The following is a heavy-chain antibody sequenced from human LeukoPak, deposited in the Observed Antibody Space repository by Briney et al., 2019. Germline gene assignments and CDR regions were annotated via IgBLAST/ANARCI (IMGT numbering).Heavy chain of an antibody. CDR3: VRDRDSEYFDY. CDR2: INSDGSST. J-gene: IGHJ4*02. D-gene: IGHD2-15*01. Sequence: GGSLRLSCAASGFTFSSYWMHWVRQAPGKGLVWVSRINSDGSSTSYADSVKGRFTISRDNAKNTLYLQMNSLRAEDTAVYYCVRDRDSEYFDYWGQGTLVTVSS. CDR1: GFTFSSYW. V-gene: IGHV3-74*01.